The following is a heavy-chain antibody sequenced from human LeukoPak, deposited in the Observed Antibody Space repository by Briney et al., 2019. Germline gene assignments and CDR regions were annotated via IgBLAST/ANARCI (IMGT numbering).Heavy chain of an antibody. CDR1: EFTFSSYG. CDR3: AKDGPHYYGSGSYYNYFYGMDV. D-gene: IGHD3-10*01. Sequence: PERSLRLSCAASEFTFSSYGMHWVRQAPGKGLEWVAVISYDGSNKYYADSVRGRFTISRDNSKNTLYPQMNSLRAEDTGVYYCAKDGPHYYGSGSYYNYFYGMDVWGQGTTVTVSS. V-gene: IGHV3-30*18. CDR2: ISYDGSNK. J-gene: IGHJ6*02.